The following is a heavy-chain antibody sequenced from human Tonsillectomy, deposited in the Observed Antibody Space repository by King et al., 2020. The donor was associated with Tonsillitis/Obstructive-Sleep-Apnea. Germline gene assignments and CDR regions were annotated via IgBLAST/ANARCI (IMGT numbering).Heavy chain of an antibody. Sequence: VQLQESGPGLVKPSETLSLTCTVSGGSISSYYWSWTRQPPGKGLEWIGYIYYSGSTNYNPSLKSRVTISVDTSKNQFSLKLSSVTAADTAVYYCARDRGYCSSTSCYPSYFDYWGQGTLVTVSS. CDR2: IYYSGST. CDR3: ARDRGYCSSTSCYPSYFDY. V-gene: IGHV4-59*01. D-gene: IGHD2-2*01. CDR1: GGSISSYY. J-gene: IGHJ4*02.